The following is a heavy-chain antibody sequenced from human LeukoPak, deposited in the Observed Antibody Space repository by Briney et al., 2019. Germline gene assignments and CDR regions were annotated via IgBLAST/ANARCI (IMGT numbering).Heavy chain of an antibody. Sequence: SETLSLTCAVYGGSFSGYYWSWIRQPPGKGLEWIGEINHSGSTNYNPSLKSGVTISVDTSKNQFSLKLSSVTAADTAVYYCARYHPGDIVVVPAVNRNWFDPWGQGILVTVSS. CDR1: GGSFSGYY. CDR2: INHSGST. CDR3: ARYHPGDIVVVPAVNRNWFDP. D-gene: IGHD2-2*01. V-gene: IGHV4-34*01. J-gene: IGHJ5*02.